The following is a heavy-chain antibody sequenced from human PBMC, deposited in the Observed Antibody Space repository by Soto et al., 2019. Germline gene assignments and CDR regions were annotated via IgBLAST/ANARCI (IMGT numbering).Heavy chain of an antibody. J-gene: IGHJ4*02. Sequence: PSETLSLTCTVSGGSISSYYWSWIRQPAGKGLEWIGRIYASGSTNYNPSLKSRVTMSVDTSNNQFSLKLTSVTAADTAVYYCARGTTRQDNYCGQGTLVTVSS. CDR2: IYASGST. CDR1: GGSISSYY. D-gene: IGHD1-7*01. V-gene: IGHV4-4*07. CDR3: ARGTTRQDNY.